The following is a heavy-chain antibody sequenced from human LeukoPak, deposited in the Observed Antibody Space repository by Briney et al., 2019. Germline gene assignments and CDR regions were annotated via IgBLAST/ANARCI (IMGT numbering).Heavy chain of an antibody. CDR1: GYSFTSYW. D-gene: IGHD1-26*01. Sequence: GESLKISCKGSGYSFTSYWIGWVRQMPGKGLEWMGIIYPGDSDTRYSPSFQGQVTISADKSISTAYLQWSSLKASDTAMYYCARQPYSGSYPGDFQHWGQGTLVTVSS. V-gene: IGHV5-51*01. CDR2: IYPGDSDT. CDR3: ARQPYSGSYPGDFQH. J-gene: IGHJ1*01.